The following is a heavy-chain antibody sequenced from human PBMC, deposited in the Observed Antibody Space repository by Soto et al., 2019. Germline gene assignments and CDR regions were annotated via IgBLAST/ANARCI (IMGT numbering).Heavy chain of an antibody. CDR3: ERNRGSYRLDS. CDR1: GFIFSSEW. D-gene: IGHD1-26*01. CDR2: INQDGSQK. J-gene: IGHJ4*02. V-gene: IGHV3-7*04. Sequence: GGALRLSCSASGFIFSSEWMTWVRQAPGKGLEWVATINQDGSQKEYVDSLKGRCTISRDNAKDSLYVQINSLRVEDTAVYYCERNRGSYRLDSWGQGP.